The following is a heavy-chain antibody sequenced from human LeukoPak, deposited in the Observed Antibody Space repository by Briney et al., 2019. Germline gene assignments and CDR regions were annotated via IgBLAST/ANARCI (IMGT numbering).Heavy chain of an antibody. Sequence: GRSLRLSCAASGFTFDDYAMHWVRQAPGKGLEWVSGISWNSGSIGYADSVKGRFTISRDNAKNSLYLQMNSLRAEDTALYYCAKDPQLVTGDDAFDIWGQGTMVTVSS. CDR1: GFTFDDYA. CDR3: AKDPQLVTGDDAFDI. D-gene: IGHD6-13*01. J-gene: IGHJ3*02. V-gene: IGHV3-9*01. CDR2: ISWNSGSI.